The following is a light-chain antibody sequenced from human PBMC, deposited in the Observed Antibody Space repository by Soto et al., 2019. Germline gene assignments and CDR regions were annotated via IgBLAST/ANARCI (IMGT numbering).Light chain of an antibody. Sequence: QSVLTQPPSVSGAPGQRVTISCTGSSPNIGAGYEVNWYRQLPGTAPKLLIYGNTNRPSGVPDRFSGSKSGTSASLAITGLQAEDEADYYCQSFDSSLSGYVFGGVTKLTVL. V-gene: IGLV1-40*01. J-gene: IGLJ3*02. CDR3: QSFDSSLSGYV. CDR2: GNT. CDR1: SPNIGAGYE.